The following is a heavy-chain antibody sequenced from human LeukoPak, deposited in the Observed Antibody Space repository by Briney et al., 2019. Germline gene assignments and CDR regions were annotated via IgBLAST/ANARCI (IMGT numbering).Heavy chain of an antibody. CDR3: ARGNPSYYYDSSGYYL. J-gene: IGHJ5*02. V-gene: IGHV4-34*01. Sequence: KPSETLSLTCAVYGGSFSGYYWSWIRQPPGKGLEWIGEINHSGSTNYNPPLKSRVTISADTSKNQFSLKLSSVTAADTAVYYCARGNPSYYYDSSGYYLWGQGTLVTVSS. CDR2: INHSGST. CDR1: GGSFSGYY. D-gene: IGHD3-22*01.